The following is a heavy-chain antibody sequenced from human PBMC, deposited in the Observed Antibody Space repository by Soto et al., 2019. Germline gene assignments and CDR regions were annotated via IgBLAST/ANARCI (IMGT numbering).Heavy chain of an antibody. CDR1: GGSISSSNW. J-gene: IGHJ4*02. CDR3: AHRFIVRYYFDY. CDR2: IYWDDDK. V-gene: IGHV2-5*08. Sequence: TLSLTCAVSGGSISSSNWWSWVRQPPGKALEWLALIYWDDDKRYSPSLKSRLTITKDTSKNQVVLTMTNMDPVDTATYYCAHRFIVRYYFDYWGQGTLVTVSS. D-gene: IGHD3-16*02.